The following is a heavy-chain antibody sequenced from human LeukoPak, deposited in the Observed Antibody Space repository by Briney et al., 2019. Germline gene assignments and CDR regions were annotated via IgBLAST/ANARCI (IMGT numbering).Heavy chain of an antibody. CDR2: IKEDGSAT. D-gene: IGHD2/OR15-2a*01. CDR3: ARGGTRSPID. V-gene: IGHV3-7*01. J-gene: IGHJ4*02. Sequence: GGSLRLSCAASGFTFSANWMIWLRQAPEKGLEWVANIKEDGSATYYVDSVKGRFTISRDNAKNSLYLQMNSLRAEDTAIYYCARGGTRSPIDWGPGTLVTVSS. CDR1: GFTFSANW.